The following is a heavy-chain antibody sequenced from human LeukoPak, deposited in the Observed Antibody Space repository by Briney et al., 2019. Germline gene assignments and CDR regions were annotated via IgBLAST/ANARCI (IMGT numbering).Heavy chain of an antibody. CDR1: GFTFSSYW. V-gene: IGHV3-7*01. J-gene: IGHJ6*03. CDR2: IKQDGSEK. Sequence: PGGSLRLSCAASGFTFSSYWMSWVRQAPGKGLEWVANIKQDGSEKYYVDPVKGRFTISRDNAKNSLYLQMNSLRAEDTAVYYCARESLVGATHYYYYYMDVWGKGTTVTVSS. D-gene: IGHD1-26*01. CDR3: ARESLVGATHYYYYYMDV.